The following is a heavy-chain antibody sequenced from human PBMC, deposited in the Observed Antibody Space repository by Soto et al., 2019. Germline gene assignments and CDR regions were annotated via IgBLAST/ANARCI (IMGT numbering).Heavy chain of an antibody. J-gene: IGHJ5*02. D-gene: IGHD3-10*01. V-gene: IGHV1-46*01. CDR3: ARVVVLWFGELSGFDP. CDR2: INPNGGRT. CDR1: GYTFTRHY. Sequence: GSVKVSCKASGYTFTRHYVHWVRQAPGQGLEWVGAINPNGGRTSSSQKFQGRVSLTSDTSASTAYMELSSLRSEDTAVYYCARVVVLWFGELSGFDPWGQGTLVTVSS.